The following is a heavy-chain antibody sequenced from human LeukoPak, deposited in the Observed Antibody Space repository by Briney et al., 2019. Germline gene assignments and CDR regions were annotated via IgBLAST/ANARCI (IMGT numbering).Heavy chain of an antibody. D-gene: IGHD3-3*01. Sequence: GRSLRLSCAASGFTFSNFGMHWVRQAPGMGLEWVAVTSYDGTSENYIDSVKGRFTVSRDNSRNTLYLQMNGLRGEDTAVYYCAKGSRRYLEWIIDSWGQGTLVTVSS. CDR2: TSYDGTSE. CDR3: AKGSRRYLEWIIDS. J-gene: IGHJ5*01. V-gene: IGHV3-30*18. CDR1: GFTFSNFG.